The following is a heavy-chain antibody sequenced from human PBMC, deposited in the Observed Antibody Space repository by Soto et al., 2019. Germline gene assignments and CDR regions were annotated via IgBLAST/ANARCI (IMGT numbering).Heavy chain of an antibody. CDR2: ISAYNGNT. V-gene: IGHV1-18*01. Sequence: ASVKVSCKASGYTFTSYGISWVRQAPGQGLEWMGWISAYNGNTNYAQKLQGRVTMTTDTSTSTAYMELRSLRSDDTAVYYCARDQLRGLGGDSPANYYDLYYYYGMDVWGQGTTVTVSS. CDR1: GYTFTSYG. D-gene: IGHD3-22*01. J-gene: IGHJ6*02. CDR3: ARDQLRGLGGDSPANYYDLYYYYGMDV.